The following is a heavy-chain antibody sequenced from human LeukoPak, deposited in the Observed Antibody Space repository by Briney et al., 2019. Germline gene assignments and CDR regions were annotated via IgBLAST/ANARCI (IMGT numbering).Heavy chain of an antibody. V-gene: IGHV3-7*01. CDR1: GFSFSNYW. Sequence: GSLRLSCAASGFSFSNYWMTWVRQAPGKGLEWVADIKRDGYEKHYVDSVKGRFTISRDDAKNSLYLQMNSLRAEDTAVYYCALNMIGGQIFDFWGQGTLVTVSS. J-gene: IGHJ4*02. CDR2: IKRDGYEK. D-gene: IGHD3-16*01. CDR3: ALNMIGGQIFDF.